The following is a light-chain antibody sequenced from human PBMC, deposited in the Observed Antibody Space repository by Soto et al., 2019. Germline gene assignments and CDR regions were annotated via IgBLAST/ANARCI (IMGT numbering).Light chain of an antibody. J-gene: IGLJ1*01. CDR3: SSYSSSSTYV. Sequence: QSALTQPPSVSGSPGQSITISCTGTSSDVGGYNYVSWYQQHPGKAPKLMIYEVSKRPSGVSNRFSGSKSGNTASLTISGLQAEDEADYYCSSYSSSSTYVFGTGTKLTVL. V-gene: IGLV2-14*01. CDR2: EVS. CDR1: SSDVGGYNY.